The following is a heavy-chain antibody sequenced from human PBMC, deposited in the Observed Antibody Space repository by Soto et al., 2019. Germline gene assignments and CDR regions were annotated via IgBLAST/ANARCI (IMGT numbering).Heavy chain of an antibody. CDR3: AHSLYYGSGNTYYCDY. V-gene: IGHV2-5*01. J-gene: IGHJ4*02. Sequence: SGPTLVNPTQTLTLTCTFSGFSLSTSGVGVGWIRQPPGKALEWLALFYYNDDKRYSPSLKSRLTITKDTSKNQVVLTMTNMDPVDTATYYCAHSLYYGSGNTYYCDYWGQGTLVTVSS. CDR2: FYYNDDK. D-gene: IGHD3-10*01. CDR1: GFSLSTSGVG.